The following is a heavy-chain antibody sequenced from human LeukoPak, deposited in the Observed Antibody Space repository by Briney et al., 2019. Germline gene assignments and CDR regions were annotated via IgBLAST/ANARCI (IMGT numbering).Heavy chain of an antibody. CDR3: ARVFYYDSSGTLGGFDY. D-gene: IGHD3-22*01. Sequence: PSQTLSLTCTVSGGSISSGDYYWSWIRQPPGKGLEWIGCIYYSGSTYYNPSLKSRVTISVDTSKNQFSLKLSSVTAADTAVYYCARVFYYDSSGTLGGFDYWGQGTLVTVSS. CDR2: IYYSGST. V-gene: IGHV4-30-4*01. CDR1: GGSISSGDYY. J-gene: IGHJ4*02.